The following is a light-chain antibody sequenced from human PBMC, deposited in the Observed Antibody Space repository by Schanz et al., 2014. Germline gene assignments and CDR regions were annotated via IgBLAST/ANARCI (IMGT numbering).Light chain of an antibody. CDR3: SSYTSDSTPLL. Sequence: QSALTQPPSASGSPGQSVTISCSGTSSDVGGYNYVSWYQQHPGKAPKVMIYEVSKRPSGVPDRFSGSKSGNSASLTVSGLQAEDEADYYCSSYTSDSTPLLFGGGTKLTVL. V-gene: IGLV2-8*01. CDR2: EVS. J-gene: IGLJ3*02. CDR1: SSDVGGYNY.